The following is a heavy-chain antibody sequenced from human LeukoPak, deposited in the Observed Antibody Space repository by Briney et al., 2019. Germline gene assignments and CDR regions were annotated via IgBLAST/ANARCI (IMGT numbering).Heavy chain of an antibody. J-gene: IGHJ5*02. CDR3: ARIGIKYSTSGWWFDP. D-gene: IGHD1-26*01. V-gene: IGHV4-39*07. CDR1: GGSISSSSYY. Sequence: SETLSLTCTVSGGSISSSSYYWGWIRQPPGKGLEWIGSIYYSGSTNYNPSLKSRVTISVDTSKNQFSLKLSSVTAADTAVYYCARIGIKYSTSGWWFDPWGQGTLVTVSS. CDR2: IYYSGST.